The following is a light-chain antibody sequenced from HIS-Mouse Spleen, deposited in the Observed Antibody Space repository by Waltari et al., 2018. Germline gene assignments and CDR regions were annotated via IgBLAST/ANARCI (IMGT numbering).Light chain of an antibody. J-gene: IGLJ3*02. CDR1: SSDVGSYNL. Sequence: QSALTQPASVSGSPGQSITISCTGTSSDVGSYNLVSWYQQPPGKAPKLIIYEGSKRPSGVANRFSGSKSGNTASLTISGLQAEDEADYYCCSYAVSSTWVFGGGTKLTVL. CDR3: CSYAVSSTWV. V-gene: IGLV2-23*01. CDR2: EGS.